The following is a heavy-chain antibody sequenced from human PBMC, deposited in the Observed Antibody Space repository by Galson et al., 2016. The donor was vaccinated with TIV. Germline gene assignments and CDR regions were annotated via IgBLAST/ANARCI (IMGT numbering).Heavy chain of an antibody. V-gene: IGHV3-33*01. CDR1: GFTFGTYG. Sequence: SLRLSCAASGFTFGTYGMHWVRQAPGKGREWVGVIWYDGMKTDYVASVKGRFSISRDTSKNTLYPHMDRLRAEDTAVYYCARVRFCSSSNCLGYLDYWGQGALVTVSS. J-gene: IGHJ4*02. CDR3: ARVRFCSSSNCLGYLDY. D-gene: IGHD2-2*01. CDR2: IWYDGMKT.